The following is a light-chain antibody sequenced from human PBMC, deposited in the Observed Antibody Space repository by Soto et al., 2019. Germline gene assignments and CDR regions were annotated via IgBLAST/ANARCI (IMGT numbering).Light chain of an antibody. V-gene: IGKV2-28*01. Sequence: IVMTQTPLSLPVTPGEPASISCRSSQNLLHSDGFNYLDWYLQEPGQSPQLLIFLGSYRASGVPDRFSGSGSDTDFALRISRVEAEDVGVYYCMQAIQTRTLGPGTKVDIK. CDR1: QNLLHSDGFNY. J-gene: IGKJ1*01. CDR2: LGS. CDR3: MQAIQTRT.